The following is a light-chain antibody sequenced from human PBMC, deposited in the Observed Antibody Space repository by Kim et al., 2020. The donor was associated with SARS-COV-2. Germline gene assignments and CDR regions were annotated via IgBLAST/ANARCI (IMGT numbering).Light chain of an antibody. V-gene: IGLV6-57*01. CDR2: EDN. J-gene: IGLJ3*02. CDR3: QSYDGSRGV. CDR1: GGNIAVNY. Sequence: GKKVTISCTRSGGNIAVNYVEWYQQRTGSSPNTVIYEDNQRPSRVPDRFSGSIDSSSNSASLTISGLKTEDEADYYCQSYDGSRGVFGGGTKLTVL.